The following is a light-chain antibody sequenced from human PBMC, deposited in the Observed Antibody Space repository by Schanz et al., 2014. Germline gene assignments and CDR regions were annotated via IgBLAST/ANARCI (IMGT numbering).Light chain of an antibody. CDR2: EVT. J-gene: IGLJ2*01. CDR3: SSYTGNGINTVV. CDR1: SSDVGGYNY. Sequence: QSALTQPPSASGSPGQSVTISCTGTSSDVGGYNYVSWFQQHPGKAPKLLIYEVTKRPSGVPDRFSGSKSGNTASLTVSGLQAEDEADYYCSSYTGNGINTVVVGGGTKLTVL. V-gene: IGLV2-8*01.